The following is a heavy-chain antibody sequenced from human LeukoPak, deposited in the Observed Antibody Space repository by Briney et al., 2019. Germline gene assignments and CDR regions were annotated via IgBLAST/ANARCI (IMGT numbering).Heavy chain of an antibody. Sequence: GGSLRLSCAASGFNFRGYTMNWVRQAPGKGLDWVSSISSSGSSIYYAESVKGRFTISRDNARNSLYLQMDSLRAEDTALYYCAPYYYGSGSYSYGLDVRGQGTTVTVSS. V-gene: IGHV3-21*01. CDR2: ISSSGSSI. CDR3: APYYYGSGSYSYGLDV. D-gene: IGHD3-10*01. CDR1: GFNFRGYT. J-gene: IGHJ6*02.